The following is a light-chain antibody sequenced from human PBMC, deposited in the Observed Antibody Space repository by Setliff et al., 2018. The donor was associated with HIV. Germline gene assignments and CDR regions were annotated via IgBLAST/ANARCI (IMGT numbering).Light chain of an antibody. J-gene: IGLJ1*01. CDR1: SSDVGTYNF. Sequence: QSVLTQPRSVSGSPGQSATISCSGFSSDVGTYNFVSWYQQHPGKAPKLMIYDVTKRPSGVPDRFSGSKSANTASLTISGLQAEDEADYYCCSSAGTYTYVFGTGTKVTVL. CDR2: DVT. CDR3: CSSAGTYTYV. V-gene: IGLV2-11*01.